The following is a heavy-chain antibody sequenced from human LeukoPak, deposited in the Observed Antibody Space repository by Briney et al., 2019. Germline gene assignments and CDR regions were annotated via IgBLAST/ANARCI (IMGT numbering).Heavy chain of an antibody. CDR1: GGSISNTNYY. V-gene: IGHV4-39*01. CDR3: ARRIIAVAGTVVYYFDS. CDR2: IYYSGSA. D-gene: IGHD6-19*01. J-gene: IGHJ4*02. Sequence: SETLSLTCTVSGGSISNTNYYWAWVRQPPGKGLEWIASIYYSGSAYYNPSLKGRVTISVDTSKKQFSLKLNSVTAADTAVYYCARRIIAVAGTVVYYFDSWGQGTLVTVSS.